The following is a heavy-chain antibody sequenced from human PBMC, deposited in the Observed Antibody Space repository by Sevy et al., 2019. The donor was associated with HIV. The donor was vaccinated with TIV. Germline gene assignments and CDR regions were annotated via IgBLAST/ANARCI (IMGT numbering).Heavy chain of an antibody. V-gene: IGHV3-66*02. J-gene: IGHJ4*02. CDR3: VSLFLSYRSGWSYFDY. D-gene: IGHD6-19*01. CDR1: GFTVNDKY. CDR2: IFSSGST. Sequence: GGSLRLSCAISGFTVNDKYIIWVRQAPGKGLEWVSVIFSSGSTYYADSAKGRFTISRDNSKNTVDLQMISVRAGDTSVYYCVSLFLSYRSGWSYFDYWGQGTLVTVSS.